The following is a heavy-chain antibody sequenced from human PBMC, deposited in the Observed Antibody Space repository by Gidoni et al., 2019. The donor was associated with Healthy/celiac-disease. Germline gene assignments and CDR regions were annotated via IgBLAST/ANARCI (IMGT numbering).Heavy chain of an antibody. Sequence: QVQLQQWGAVLLNPSEALSVTCAVYGGSFSGYYWSWIRHPPGKGLEWIGEINQSGSNNYNPFLKSRVTISVEKSKNQFSLKLSSVTAEDTAVYYCARAGPYSRGWYVGYYYYGMDVWGQGTTVTVSS. J-gene: IGHJ6*02. CDR2: INQSGSN. CDR3: ARAGPYSRGWYVGYYYYGMDV. V-gene: IGHV4-34*01. CDR1: GGSFSGYY. D-gene: IGHD6-19*01.